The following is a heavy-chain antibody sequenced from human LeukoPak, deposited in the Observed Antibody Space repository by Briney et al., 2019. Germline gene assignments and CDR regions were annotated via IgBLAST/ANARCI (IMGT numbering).Heavy chain of an antibody. CDR3: ARGLGEMATINY. CDR2: MNPNSGNT. Sequence: ASVKVSCKASGYTFTSYDINWVRQATGQGLEWMGWMNPNSGNTGYAQKFQGRVTMTRNTSISTAYMELSSLRSEDTAVYYCARGLGEMATINYWGQGTLVTVSS. D-gene: IGHD5-24*01. J-gene: IGHJ4*02. CDR1: GYTFTSYD. V-gene: IGHV1-8*01.